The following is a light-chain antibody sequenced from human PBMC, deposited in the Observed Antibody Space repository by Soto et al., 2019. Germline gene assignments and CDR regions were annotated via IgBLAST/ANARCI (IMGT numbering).Light chain of an antibody. CDR3: QQYGTSRIT. CDR2: GAS. CDR1: QSVTSNY. V-gene: IGKV3-20*01. Sequence: EVGLTQSPGTLSLSPGERATLSCRASQSVTSNYLAWYQQKPGQAPRLLIYGASSRATGIPDRFSGSGSGTDFTLTISRLESEDFAVYYCQQYGTSRITFGQGTRLEIK. J-gene: IGKJ5*01.